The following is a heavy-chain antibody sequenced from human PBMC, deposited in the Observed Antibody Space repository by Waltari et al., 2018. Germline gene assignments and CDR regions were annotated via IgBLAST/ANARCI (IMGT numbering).Heavy chain of an antibody. CDR3: AKDAFGNTYLDF. V-gene: IGHV3-30*02. D-gene: IGHD2-2*02. CDR1: GSTFRTFG. Sequence: QVNLVESWVGVVQPGGFVSLSCATCGSTFRTFGMHWVRQAPGKGLEWVALIWFDGSDKFYADSVRGRFTISRDNSARTLYLDMDSLRLDDTAMYYCAKDAFGNTYLDFWGQGTLVTVSS. CDR2: IWFDGSDK. J-gene: IGHJ4*02.